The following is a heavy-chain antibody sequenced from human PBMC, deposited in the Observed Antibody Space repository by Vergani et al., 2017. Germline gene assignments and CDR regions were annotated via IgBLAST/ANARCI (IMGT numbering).Heavy chain of an antibody. J-gene: IGHJ2*01. CDR1: GFTFSNAW. CDR3: AKDYGIAVAGRDWYFDL. CDR2: IKSKTDGGTT. V-gene: IGHV3-15*01. D-gene: IGHD6-19*01. Sequence: EVQLVESGGGLVKPGGSLRLSCAASGFTFSNAWMSWVRQAPGKGLEWVGRIKSKTDGGTTDYAAPVKGRFTISRDDSKNTLYLQMNSLRAEDTAVYYCAKDYGIAVAGRDWYFDLWGRGTLVTVSS.